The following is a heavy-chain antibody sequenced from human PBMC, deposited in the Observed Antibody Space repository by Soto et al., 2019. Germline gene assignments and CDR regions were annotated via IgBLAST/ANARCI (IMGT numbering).Heavy chain of an antibody. CDR1: GFTFSSYA. V-gene: IGHV3-30-3*01. J-gene: IGHJ4*02. CDR2: ISYDGSNK. CDR3: ARSSRRIAVAGTALDY. Sequence: LRLSCAASGFTFSSYAMHWVRQAPGKGLEWVAIISYDGSNKSYADSVKGRITSSRDNSKNTLSLQMNSLRAEDTAVYYCARSSRRIAVAGTALDYWGQGTLVTVSS. D-gene: IGHD6-19*01.